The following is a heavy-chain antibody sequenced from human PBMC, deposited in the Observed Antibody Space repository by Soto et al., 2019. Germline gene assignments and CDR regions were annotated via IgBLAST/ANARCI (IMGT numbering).Heavy chain of an antibody. D-gene: IGHD2-21*02. V-gene: IGHV3-53*01. J-gene: IGHJ4*02. CDR2: VYYNGNT. Sequence: VQLVESGGDLIQPGGSLRLSCAASGFSFNYNHMTWVRQAPGRGPEWVSTVYYNGNTYHADSVKGRFTISRDTSKNMLYLQMNSLRAADTAVYYCATGVDTAKSGYWGQGTLVTVSS. CDR1: GFSFNYNH. CDR3: ATGVDTAKSGY.